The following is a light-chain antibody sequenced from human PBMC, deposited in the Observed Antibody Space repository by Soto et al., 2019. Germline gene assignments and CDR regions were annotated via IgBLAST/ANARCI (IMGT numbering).Light chain of an antibody. V-gene: IGKV3-11*01. J-gene: IGKJ4*01. Sequence: EIMLTQSPATLSLSPGQRATLSCRASQNINSYLAWYQQQPGQSPRLLIYDASNRATGIPARFSARAAGTDFTLTISSLEPEDFAVYYFLQRSTRPLSFGGGTKVEIK. CDR3: LQRSTRPLS. CDR1: QNINSY. CDR2: DAS.